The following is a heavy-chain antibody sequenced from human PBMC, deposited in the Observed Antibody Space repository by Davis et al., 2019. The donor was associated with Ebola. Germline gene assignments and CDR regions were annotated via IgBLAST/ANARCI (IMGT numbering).Heavy chain of an antibody. CDR3: AKAMEYYDFWSGYYQYGMDV. Sequence: AASVKVSCKASGYTFTSYGISWVRQAPGQGLEWMGRIIPILGIANYAQKFQGRVTITADKSTSTAYMELSSLRSEDTAVYYCAKAMEYYDFWSGYYQYGMDVWGQGTTVTVSS. CDR2: IIPILGIA. J-gene: IGHJ6*02. D-gene: IGHD3-3*01. V-gene: IGHV1-69*04. CDR1: GYTFTSYG.